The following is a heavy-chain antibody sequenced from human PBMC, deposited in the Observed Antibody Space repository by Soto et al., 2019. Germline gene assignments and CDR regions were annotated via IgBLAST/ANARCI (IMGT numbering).Heavy chain of an antibody. V-gene: IGHV4-30-4*01. CDR2: IYDGGTT. J-gene: IGHJ4*02. CDR3: ARGPSGDEVDY. Sequence: PSETLSLTCTVSGGSIGSAAYCWSWIRQSPDKGLEWIGHIYDGGTTYSSPSLKGRVTISADTSETQFSLKLNSVSAADTAVYYCARGPSGDEVDYWGQGIQVTVS. CDR1: GGSIGSAAYC. D-gene: IGHD7-27*01.